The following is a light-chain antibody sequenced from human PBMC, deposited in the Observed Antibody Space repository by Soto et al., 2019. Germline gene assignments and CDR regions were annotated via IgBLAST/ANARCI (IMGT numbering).Light chain of an antibody. CDR2: EGS. Sequence: QSALTQPASVSGSPGQSITISCTGTSSDVGSYNLVSWYQQHPGKAPKLMIYEGSKRPSGVSNCFSGSKSGNTASLTISGLQAEDEADYYCCSYGGSSTSVVFGGGTQLTVL. CDR3: CSYGGSSTSVV. J-gene: IGLJ2*01. V-gene: IGLV2-23*01. CDR1: SSDVGSYNL.